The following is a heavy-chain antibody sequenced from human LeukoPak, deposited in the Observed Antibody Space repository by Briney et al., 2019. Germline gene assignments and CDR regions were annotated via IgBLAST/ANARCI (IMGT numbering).Heavy chain of an antibody. CDR1: GFTFSSYS. J-gene: IGHJ4*02. Sequence: GGSLRLSCAASGFTFSSYSMNWVRQAPGKGLEWVSSISSSGSYIYYADSVKGRFTISRDNAMNSLYLQMNSLRAEDTAVYYCARANCSSTSCYTFAFDYWGQGTLVTVSS. CDR3: ARANCSSTSCYTFAFDY. CDR2: ISSSGSYI. D-gene: IGHD2-2*02. V-gene: IGHV3-21*01.